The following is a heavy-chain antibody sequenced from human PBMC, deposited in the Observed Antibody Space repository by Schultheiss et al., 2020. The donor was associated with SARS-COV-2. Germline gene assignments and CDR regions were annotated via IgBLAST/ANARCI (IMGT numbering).Heavy chain of an antibody. D-gene: IGHD3-16*01. V-gene: IGHV1-69*06. CDR1: GYTFISYY. CDR3: AKPDHFGPGVGYGMDV. J-gene: IGHJ6*02. Sequence: SVKVSCKASGYTFISYYIHWVRQAPGQGLEWMGGIIPICGAANYAQKFQGSVTITADKSTSTAYMELSSLRSEDTAVYYCAKPDHFGPGVGYGMDVWGQGTTVTVSS. CDR2: IIPICGAA.